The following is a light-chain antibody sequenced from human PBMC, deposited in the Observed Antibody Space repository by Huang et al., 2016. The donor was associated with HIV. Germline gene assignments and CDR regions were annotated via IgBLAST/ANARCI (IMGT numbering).Light chain of an antibody. CDR2: GAS. Sequence: EIVMTQSPATLSVSPGERATLSCKASQSVSSNLAWYQQKPGQSPRLLISGASTRATGIPARVSGSESGTEFTLTISSLQSEDFAVYYCQKYNNWPWTFGQGTKVEIK. J-gene: IGKJ1*01. CDR3: QKYNNWPWT. CDR1: QSVSSN. V-gene: IGKV3-15*01.